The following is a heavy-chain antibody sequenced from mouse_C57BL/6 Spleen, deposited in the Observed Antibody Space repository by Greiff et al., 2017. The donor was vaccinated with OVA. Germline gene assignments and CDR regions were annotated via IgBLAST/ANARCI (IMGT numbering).Heavy chain of an antibody. CDR1: GYTFTDYY. D-gene: IGHD1-1*01. CDR2: INPYNGGT. Sequence: VQLKESGPVLVKPGASVKISCKASGYTFTDYYMNWVKQSHGKSLEWIGVINPYNGGTSYNQKFKGKATLTVDKSSSTAYMELNSLTSEDSAVYYCARGYYGSSYDYWGQGTTLTVSS. CDR3: ARGYYGSSYDY. J-gene: IGHJ2*01. V-gene: IGHV1-19*01.